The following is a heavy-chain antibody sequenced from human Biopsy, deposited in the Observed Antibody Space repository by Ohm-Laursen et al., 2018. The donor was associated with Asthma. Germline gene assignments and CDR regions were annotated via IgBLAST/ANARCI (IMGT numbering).Heavy chain of an antibody. V-gene: IGHV3-30-3*01. D-gene: IGHD3-3*01. CDR3: ARDVMEWYLPAFDF. Sequence: SLRLSCSASGFTFRSYAMHWVRQAPGKGLEWVAVGGSYYDGGLKYYADSVNGRFTVSRDDSKNTLYLQMNSLRPDDTTVYYCARDVMEWYLPAFDFWGQGTLVTVPS. CDR2: GGSYYDGGLK. J-gene: IGHJ4*02. CDR1: GFTFRSYA.